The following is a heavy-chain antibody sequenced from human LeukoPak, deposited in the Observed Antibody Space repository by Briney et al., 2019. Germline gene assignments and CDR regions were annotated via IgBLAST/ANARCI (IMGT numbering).Heavy chain of an antibody. CDR2: ISYSGST. V-gene: IGHV4-39*07. J-gene: IGHJ4*02. Sequence: SETLSLTCTVSGGSISSGSYYWAWIRQPPGKGLEWIGSISYSGSTNYNPSLKSRVTISVDTSKNQFSLKLSSVTAADTAVYYCARRSYYDSSGYYDYWGQGTLVTVSS. D-gene: IGHD3-22*01. CDR3: ARRSYYDSSGYYDY. CDR1: GGSISSGSYY.